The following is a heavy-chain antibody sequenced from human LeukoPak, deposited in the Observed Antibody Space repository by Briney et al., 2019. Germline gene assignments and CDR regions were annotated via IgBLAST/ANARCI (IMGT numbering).Heavy chain of an antibody. J-gene: IGHJ4*02. CDR3: ARDARGGYYYDSSGYYVY. D-gene: IGHD3-22*01. CDR2: INPNSGGT. V-gene: IGHV1-2*02. Sequence: ASVKVSCKASGGTFSSYAISWVRQAPGQGLEWMGWINPNSGGTNYAQKFQGRVTMTRDTSISTAYMELSRLRSDDTAVYYCARDARGGYYYDSSGYYVYWGQGTLVTVSS. CDR1: GGTFSSYA.